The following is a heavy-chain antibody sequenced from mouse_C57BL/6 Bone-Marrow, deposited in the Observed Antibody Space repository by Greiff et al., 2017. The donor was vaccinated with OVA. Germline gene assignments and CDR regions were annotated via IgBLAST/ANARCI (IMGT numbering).Heavy chain of an antibody. CDR1: GFSLTSYG. CDR3: ARQNEVRGYYAMDY. Sequence: VKLVESGPGLVAPSQSLSITCTVSGFSLTSYGVHWVRQPPGKGLEWLVVIWSDGSTTYNSALKSRLSISKDNSKSQVFLKMNSLQTDDTAMYYCARQNEVRGYYAMDYWGQGTSVTVSS. CDR2: IWSDGST. V-gene: IGHV2-6-1*01. J-gene: IGHJ4*01.